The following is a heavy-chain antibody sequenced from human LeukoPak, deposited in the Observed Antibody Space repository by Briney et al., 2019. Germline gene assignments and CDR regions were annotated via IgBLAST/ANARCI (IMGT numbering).Heavy chain of an antibody. V-gene: IGHV1-24*01. J-gene: IGHJ4*02. D-gene: IGHD6-19*01. CDR3: ATVGLSSGWYRFDY. CDR2: FDPEDGKP. Sequence: PGQGLDWMGGFDPEDGKPIYSQQFQGRVTVTKDTSKHTTYIELSSLRSDDTAIYYCATVGLSSGWYRFDYGGQGTLVTVAS.